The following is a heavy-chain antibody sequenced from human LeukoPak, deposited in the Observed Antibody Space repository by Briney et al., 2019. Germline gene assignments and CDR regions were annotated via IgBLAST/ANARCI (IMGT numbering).Heavy chain of an antibody. V-gene: IGHV1-18*01. CDR3: ARDSGVHYDYVWGSYRPFDY. D-gene: IGHD3-16*02. CDR1: GYTFTSYG. CDR2: ISAYNGNT. J-gene: IGHJ4*02. Sequence: ASVKVSRKASGYTFTSYGISWVRQAPGQGLEWMGWISAYNGNTNYAQKLQGRVTMTTDTSTSTAYMEPRSLRSDDTAVYDCARDSGVHYDYVWGSYRPFDYWGQGTLVTVSS.